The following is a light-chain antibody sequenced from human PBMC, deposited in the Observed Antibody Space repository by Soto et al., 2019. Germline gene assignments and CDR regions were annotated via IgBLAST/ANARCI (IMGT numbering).Light chain of an antibody. V-gene: IGKV1-5*01. CDR3: QQYNSYPWT. J-gene: IGKJ1*01. Sequence: DIQMTQSPSTLSASVGDRVTITCRASQSISSWLAWYQQKPGKAPKLLIYDASSLESGVPSRFSGSGSGTEFHLTISSLQPDDFATYYCQQYNSYPWTFGQGTKVEIK. CDR1: QSISSW. CDR2: DAS.